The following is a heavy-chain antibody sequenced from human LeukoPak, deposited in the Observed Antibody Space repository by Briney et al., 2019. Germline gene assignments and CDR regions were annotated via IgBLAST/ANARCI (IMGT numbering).Heavy chain of an antibody. CDR2: ISRTSDTV. CDR3: ARDYGYAFDT. Sequence: GGSLRLSCAASGFTFSGYTLNWVRQAPGKGLEWVSYISRTSDTVSYAESVKGRFTISRDNAKNSLYLQMSSLRAEDTAVYYCARDYGYAFDTWGQGTMVTVSS. V-gene: IGHV3-48*01. CDR1: GFTFSGYT. D-gene: IGHD3-16*01. J-gene: IGHJ3*02.